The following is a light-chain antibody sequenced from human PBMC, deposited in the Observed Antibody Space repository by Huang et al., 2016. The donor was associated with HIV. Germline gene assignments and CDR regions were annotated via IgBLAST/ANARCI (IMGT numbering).Light chain of an antibody. CDR2: KSS. CDR1: QSVSTW. CDR3: QQYNTFWT. V-gene: IGKV1-5*03. Sequence: DIQMTQSPSILSASVGDRVTITCRASQSVSTWFAWYQPKPGHPPKSRIYKSSTLESGVPSRVSGSGSGTEFTLTISSLQPDDFATYYCQQYNTFWTFGQGTKV. J-gene: IGKJ1*01.